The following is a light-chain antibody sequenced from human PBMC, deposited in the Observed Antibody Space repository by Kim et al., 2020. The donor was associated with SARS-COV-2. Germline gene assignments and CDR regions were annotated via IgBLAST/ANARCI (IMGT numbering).Light chain of an antibody. CDR2: EDN. CDR1: GGSIASNY. V-gene: IGLV6-57*02. CDR3: QSYDSSNLNWV. J-gene: IGLJ3*02. Sequence: VPISGAGSGGSIASNYVQWYQQRPGSAPTAVIYEDNQRPSGVPDRFSGSIDSSSNSASLTISGLKTEDEADYYCQSYDSSNLNWVFGGGTQLTVL.